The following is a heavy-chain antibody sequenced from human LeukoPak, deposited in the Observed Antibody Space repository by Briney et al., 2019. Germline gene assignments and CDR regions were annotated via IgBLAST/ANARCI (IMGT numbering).Heavy chain of an antibody. CDR1: GFTFSSYA. CDR2: ISGSGGSI. Sequence: GGSLRLSCTASGFTFSSYAMTWVRQAPGKGLEWVSGISGSGGSIYYADSVKGRFTISRDNSKNTLYLQMNSLRAEDTAVYYCAKDTGYSSGWYYFDYWGQGTLDTVSS. J-gene: IGHJ4*02. D-gene: IGHD6-19*01. V-gene: IGHV3-23*01. CDR3: AKDTGYSSGWYYFDY.